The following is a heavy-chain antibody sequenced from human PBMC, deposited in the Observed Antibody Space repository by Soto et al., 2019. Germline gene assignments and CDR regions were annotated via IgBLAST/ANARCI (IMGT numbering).Heavy chain of an antibody. CDR1: GYSFTSYW. J-gene: IGHJ4*02. CDR3: ASNKYCISTNCYSTPDY. Sequence: GESLKISCKGSGYSFTSYWIGWVRQMPGKGLKWMGIIYPGDSDTRYSPSFQGQVTISADKSISTAYLQWSSLKASDTAMYYCASNKYCISTNCYSTPDYWGQGTLVTVSS. D-gene: IGHD2-2*01. V-gene: IGHV5-51*01. CDR2: IYPGDSDT.